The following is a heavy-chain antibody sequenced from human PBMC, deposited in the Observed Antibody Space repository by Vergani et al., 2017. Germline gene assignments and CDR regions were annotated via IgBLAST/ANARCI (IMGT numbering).Heavy chain of an antibody. V-gene: IGHV1-46*03. Sequence: QVQVVQSGAEVKKSGASVKVSCKTSGYTFSNYYMHWVRQAPGQGLEWMGIINPSGGHTNYAEKFQGRVTMTMDTSTSTVYMELSSLRSEDTAIYYCARGDYGILTGYRYWGQGTRVTVSA. CDR3: ARGDYGILTGYRY. J-gene: IGHJ4*02. CDR1: GYTFSNYY. D-gene: IGHD3-9*01. CDR2: INPSGGHT.